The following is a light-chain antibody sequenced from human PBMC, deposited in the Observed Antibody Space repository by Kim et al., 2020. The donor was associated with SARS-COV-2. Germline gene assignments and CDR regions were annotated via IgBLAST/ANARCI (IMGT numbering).Light chain of an antibody. V-gene: IGKV1-39*01. J-gene: IGKJ1*01. Sequence: ASVGDRVTITCRASQSISSYLNWYQQKPGKAPKLLIYAASSLQSGVPSRFSGSGSGTDFTLTISSLQPEDFATYYCQQSYSTSRTFGQGTKVDIK. CDR3: QQSYSTSRT. CDR2: AAS. CDR1: QSISSY.